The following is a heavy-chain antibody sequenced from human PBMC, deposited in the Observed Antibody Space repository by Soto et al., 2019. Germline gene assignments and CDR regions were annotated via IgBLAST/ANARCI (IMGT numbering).Heavy chain of an antibody. CDR2: INSVGSSA. CDR3: AREAGYDDSSGELDY. V-gene: IGHV3-74*01. D-gene: IGHD3-22*01. Sequence: GGSLRLSCAASGFTFSNYWMQWVRQAPGKGLVWVSRINSVGSSANYADSVKGRFTISRDNAKNTLYLQMNSLRAEDTAVYYCAREAGYDDSSGELDYWGQGSLVTVSS. CDR1: GFTFSNYW. J-gene: IGHJ4*02.